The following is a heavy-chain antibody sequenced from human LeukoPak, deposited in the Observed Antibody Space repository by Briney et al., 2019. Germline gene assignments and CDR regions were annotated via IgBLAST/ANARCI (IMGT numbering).Heavy chain of an antibody. CDR3: ARDPSNTSGWSPYFDY. J-gene: IGHJ4*02. CDR1: GYTYTNHG. CDR2: ISAYNRDT. Sequence: GASVIVSCKASGYTYTNHGITWVRQAPGQGLELMGWISAYNRDTRYAQNFQGRVTLITESSTNTAYMELRSLTSDDTAAYYCARDPSNTSGWSPYFDYWGQGTLVTVSA. V-gene: IGHV1-18*04. D-gene: IGHD6-13*01.